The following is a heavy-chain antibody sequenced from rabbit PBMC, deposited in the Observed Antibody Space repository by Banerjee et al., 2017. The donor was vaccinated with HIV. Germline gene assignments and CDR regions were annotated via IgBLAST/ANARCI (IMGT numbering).Heavy chain of an antibody. CDR1: GVSLNDKD. D-gene: IGHD1-1*01. J-gene: IGHJ6*01. CDR3: VRARPYPFVL. Sequence: EQLEESGGGLVKPEGSLTLTCKASGVSLNDKDVMCWARQAPGKGLEWIACIDPIYGITYYATWVNGRFTISSHDAQNTLYLQLSSLTAADTATYFCVRARPYPFVLWGPGTLVTVS. CDR2: IDPIYGIT. V-gene: IGHV1S47*01.